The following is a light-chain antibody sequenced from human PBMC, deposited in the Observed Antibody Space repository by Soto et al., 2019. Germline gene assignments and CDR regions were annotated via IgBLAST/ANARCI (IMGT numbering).Light chain of an antibody. J-gene: IGKJ4*01. CDR3: QPHHYCPLT. V-gene: IGKV3-15*01. CDR2: DTS. CDR1: QGIGDT. Sequence: EVVMTHSPATLSVSPGEGVTLSCRANQGIGDTLAWYQHKPGQTPRLLIYDTSPRAAGVPSSFSGSRSGPEFTLTINSLQSEGFAIYYCQPHHYCPLTFGGGTKVESK.